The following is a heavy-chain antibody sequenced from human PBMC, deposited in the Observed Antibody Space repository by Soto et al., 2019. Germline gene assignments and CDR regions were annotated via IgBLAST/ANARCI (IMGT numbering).Heavy chain of an antibody. V-gene: IGHV5-51*01. CDR3: MRSYGDSYYFYYGMDV. D-gene: IGHD2-21*02. J-gene: IGHJ6*04. CDR2: INPGNSDT. CDR1: GYSFTSYW. Sequence: PGESLKISCKGSGYSFTSYWIGWVRQMPGKGLEWMGIINPGNSDTTYSPSFQGQVTISADKSINTAYLQWSSLKASDTAMYYCMRSYGDSYYFYYGMDVWGKGTTVTVYS.